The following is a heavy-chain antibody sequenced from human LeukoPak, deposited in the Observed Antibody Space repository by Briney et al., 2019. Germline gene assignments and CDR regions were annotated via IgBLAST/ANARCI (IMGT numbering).Heavy chain of an antibody. V-gene: IGHV1-46*01. D-gene: IGHD3-3*01. CDR1: GYTFTSYY. Sequence: ALVKVSCKASGYTFTSYYMHWVRQAPGQGLEWMGIINPSGGSTSYAQKFQGRVTMTRDTSTSTVYMELSSLRSEDTAVYYCARVASITIFGVVEYYFDYWGQGTLVTVSS. J-gene: IGHJ4*02. CDR3: ARVASITIFGVVEYYFDY. CDR2: INPSGGST.